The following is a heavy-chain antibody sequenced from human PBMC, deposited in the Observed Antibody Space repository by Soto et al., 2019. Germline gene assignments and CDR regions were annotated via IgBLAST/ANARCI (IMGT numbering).Heavy chain of an antibody. CDR3: AKTHDSGGYVIDP. CDR2: ISYDGSNK. CDR1: GFTFSRYG. Sequence: PGWSLRLSCAASGFTFSRYGMHWVRQAPGKGLEWVAVISYDGSNKYYADSVKGRFTLSRDNSERTLHLEMNSLRAEDTAVYYCAKTHDSGGYVIDPWCPGTRVTV. J-gene: IGHJ5*02. D-gene: IGHD3-22*01. V-gene: IGHV3-30*18.